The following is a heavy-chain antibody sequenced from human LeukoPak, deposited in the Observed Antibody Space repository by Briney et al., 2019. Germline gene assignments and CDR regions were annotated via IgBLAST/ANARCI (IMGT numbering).Heavy chain of an antibody. V-gene: IGHV1-69*13. J-gene: IGHJ4*02. Sequence: SVKVSRKASGGTFISYAINWVRQAPGQGLEWMGGFIPIFGTANFAQKFQGRVTITADESTSTAFMYRNSLRSDDTAVYYCARARYGGNFDSSLDYWGQGTLVTVSS. D-gene: IGHD4-23*01. CDR2: FIPIFGTA. CDR1: GGTFISYA. CDR3: ARARYGGNFDSSLDY.